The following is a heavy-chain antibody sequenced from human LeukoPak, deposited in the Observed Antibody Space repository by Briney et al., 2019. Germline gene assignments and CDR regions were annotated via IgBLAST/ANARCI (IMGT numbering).Heavy chain of an antibody. CDR2: IWYDGSNK. Sequence: GGSLTLSCAASGFTFSTYGMHWVRQAPGKGLEGVAVIWYDGSNKYYADSVEGRFTISRDNSKDTLYLQMNTLRAEGTAVYYCARDMATYGGNPYYYYGMDVWGQGTTVTVSS. V-gene: IGHV3-33*01. CDR1: GFTFSTYG. J-gene: IGHJ6*02. D-gene: IGHD4-17*01. CDR3: ARDMATYGGNPYYYYGMDV.